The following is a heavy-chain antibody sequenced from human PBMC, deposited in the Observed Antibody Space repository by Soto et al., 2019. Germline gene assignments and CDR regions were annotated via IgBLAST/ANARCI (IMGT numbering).Heavy chain of an antibody. CDR2: ISGSGGST. CDR1: GFTFSSYA. J-gene: IGHJ4*02. V-gene: IGHV3-23*01. Sequence: EVQLLESGGGLVQPGGSLRLSCAASGFTFSSYAMSWVRQAPGKGLEWVSAISGSGGSTYYADSVKGRFTISRDNSKNTLYLQMNSLRAEDTAVYYCAKDWAYDILTRYSQYYFDYWGQGTLVTVSS. CDR3: AKDWAYDILTRYSQYYFDY. D-gene: IGHD3-9*01.